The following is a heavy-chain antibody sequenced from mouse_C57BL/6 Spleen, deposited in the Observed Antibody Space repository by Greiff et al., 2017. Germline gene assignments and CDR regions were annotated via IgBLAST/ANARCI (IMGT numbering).Heavy chain of an antibody. CDR1: GFTFSDYG. CDR2: ISSGSSTI. CDR3: AREYYGSSYYFDY. D-gene: IGHD1-1*01. Sequence: EVHLVESGGGLVKPGGSLKLSCAASGFTFSDYGMHWVRQAPEKGLEWVAYISSGSSTIYYADTVKGRFTISIDNAKNTLFLQMTSLRSEYTAMYYCAREYYGSSYYFDYRGQGTTLTVAS. V-gene: IGHV5-17*01. J-gene: IGHJ2*01.